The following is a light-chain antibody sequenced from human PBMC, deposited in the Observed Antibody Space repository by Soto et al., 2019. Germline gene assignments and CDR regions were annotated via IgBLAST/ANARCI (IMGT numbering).Light chain of an antibody. CDR2: AAS. J-gene: IGKJ5*01. Sequence: DIQLTQSPSFLSESVGDRVTITCRASQGISSYLAWYQQEPGKAPKLLIYAASTLQRGVPSRFSGSGSGTEFTLTISSLQPEDSATYYCQQLYSYPITFGQGTRLEIK. CDR1: QGISSY. V-gene: IGKV1-9*01. CDR3: QQLYSYPIT.